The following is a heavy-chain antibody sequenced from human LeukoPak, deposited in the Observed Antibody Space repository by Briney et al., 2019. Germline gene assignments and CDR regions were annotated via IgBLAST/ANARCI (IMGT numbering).Heavy chain of an antibody. Sequence: PGGSLRLSCAASGFTFSDSAIHWVRQASGKGLEWVGRIRGKGYSDPPAYAASVKGRFTISRDDSKSTAYLQVNSLKAEDTAVYSCTVPPSGGNWFDPWGPGTLVTVSS. CDR2: IRGKGYSDPP. CDR3: TVPPSGGNWFDP. D-gene: IGHD3-16*01. CDR1: GFTFSDSA. J-gene: IGHJ5*02. V-gene: IGHV3-73*01.